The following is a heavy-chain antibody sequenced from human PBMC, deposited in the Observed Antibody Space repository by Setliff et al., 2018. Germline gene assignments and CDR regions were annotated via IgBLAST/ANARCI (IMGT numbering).Heavy chain of an antibody. CDR3: AKDKSRVVMQYAGWGLFDY. CDR2: ISRGGTT. CDR1: GFIFSDYY. V-gene: IGHV3-11*01. J-gene: IGHJ4*02. D-gene: IGHD7-27*01. Sequence: GGSLRLSCAASGFIFSDYYMSWIRQTPGKGLEWVAYISRGGTTDYADSVRGRFTVSRDNSKDTVYLQLSSLRVDDTAVYYCAKDKSRVVMQYAGWGLFDYWGQGTLVTVSS.